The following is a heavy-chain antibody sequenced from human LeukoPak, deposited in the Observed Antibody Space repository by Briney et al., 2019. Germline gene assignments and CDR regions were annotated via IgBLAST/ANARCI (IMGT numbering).Heavy chain of an antibody. V-gene: IGHV3-7*01. D-gene: IGHD3-10*01. CDR1: GFTFSNYW. Sequence: GGSLRLSCAASGFTFSNYWMTWVRQAPGKGLEWVANIQQDGSEKYYVDSVKGRFSISRDNAKNSVDLRMNSLRAEDTAVYYCTSTNVYYYGSGTDYWGQGILVTVSS. CDR2: IQQDGSEK. J-gene: IGHJ4*02. CDR3: TSTNVYYYGSGTDY.